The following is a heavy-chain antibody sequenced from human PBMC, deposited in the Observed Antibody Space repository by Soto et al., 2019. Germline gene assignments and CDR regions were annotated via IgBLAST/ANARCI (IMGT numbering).Heavy chain of an antibody. CDR1: SFTFNTAW. CDR3: TTDEGGTRF. J-gene: IGHJ4*02. Sequence: VQLVESGGGLVRPGGSLRLSCAASSFTFNTAWMNWIRQAPGKGLEWVGRIKSENDGGTIDDAAPLRGRFIISRDDPKNTLYLEMNSLTTEDTAIYYCTTDEGGTRFWGPGALVTVSS. D-gene: IGHD1-7*01. V-gene: IGHV3-15*07. CDR2: IKSENDGGTI.